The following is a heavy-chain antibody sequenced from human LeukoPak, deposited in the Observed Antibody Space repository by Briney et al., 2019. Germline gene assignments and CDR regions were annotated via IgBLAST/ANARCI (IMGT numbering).Heavy chain of an antibody. V-gene: IGHV3-48*03. Sequence: PGGSLRLSCAASGFTFSSYAMSWVRQAPGKGLEWVSYISSSGFTIYFADSVKGRFTISRDNAKNSLYLQMNSLRADDTAVYYCARGDRAMKHDAFDIWGQGTMVTVSS. CDR1: GFTFSSYA. CDR3: ARGDRAMKHDAFDI. CDR2: ISSSGFTI. D-gene: IGHD5-18*01. J-gene: IGHJ3*02.